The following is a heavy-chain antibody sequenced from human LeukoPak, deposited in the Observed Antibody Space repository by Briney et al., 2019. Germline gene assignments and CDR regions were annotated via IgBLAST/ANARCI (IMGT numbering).Heavy chain of an antibody. D-gene: IGHD3-16*02. CDR3: AKDHDYVWGSYHDHYYFDY. CDR1: GFIFSSYS. Sequence: GGSLRLSCAASGFIFSSYSMNWVRQAPGKGLEWVSYISSGSSTIYYADSVKGRFTISRDNSKNTLYLQMNSLRAEDTAVYYCAKDHDYVWGSYHDHYYFDYWGQGTLVTVSS. V-gene: IGHV3-48*01. J-gene: IGHJ4*02. CDR2: ISSGSSTI.